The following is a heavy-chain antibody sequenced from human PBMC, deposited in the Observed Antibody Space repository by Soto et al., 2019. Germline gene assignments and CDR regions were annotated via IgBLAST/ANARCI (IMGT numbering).Heavy chain of an antibody. D-gene: IGHD2-2*01. J-gene: IGHJ6*02. CDR2: IIPIVGTG. V-gene: IGHV1-69*01. CDR1: GGTFSNYA. Sequence: QVQLVQSGAEVRKPGSSVTVSCKASGGTFSNYAISWVRQAPGQGLEWMGGIIPIVGTGSYAQKFQGRVTITADEPTTTAYMEPSSLRFEDTAVYYCARVVILVPTASTHYYYHMDVWGPGTTVTVS. CDR3: ARVVILVPTASTHYYYHMDV.